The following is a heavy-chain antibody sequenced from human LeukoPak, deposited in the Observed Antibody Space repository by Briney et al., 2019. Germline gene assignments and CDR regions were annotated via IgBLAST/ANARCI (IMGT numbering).Heavy chain of an antibody. V-gene: IGHV1-46*01. Sequence: ASVKVSCKASGGTFSSYAISWVRQAPGQGLEWMGIINPSGGSTSYAQKFQGRVTMTRDTSTSTVYMELSSLRSEDTAVYYCASLGIGGYCSSTSCREFDYWGQGTLVTVSS. CDR3: ASLGIGGYCSSTSCREFDY. D-gene: IGHD2-2*01. J-gene: IGHJ4*02. CDR1: GGTFSSYA. CDR2: INPSGGST.